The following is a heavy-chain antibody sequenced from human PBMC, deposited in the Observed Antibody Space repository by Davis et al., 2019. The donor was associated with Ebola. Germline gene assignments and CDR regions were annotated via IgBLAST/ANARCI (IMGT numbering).Heavy chain of an antibody. CDR2: VSGSGVST. CDR1: GFTFSNYA. V-gene: IGHV3-23*01. Sequence: PGGSLRLSCTVSGFTFSNYAMHWVRQAPGKGLEWVSGVSGSGVSTYYADSVKGRFTISRDNANNSLYLQMNSLRAEDTAVYYCARGELDGSIFDYWGQGTLVTVSS. CDR3: ARGELDGSIFDY. J-gene: IGHJ4*02. D-gene: IGHD1-7*01.